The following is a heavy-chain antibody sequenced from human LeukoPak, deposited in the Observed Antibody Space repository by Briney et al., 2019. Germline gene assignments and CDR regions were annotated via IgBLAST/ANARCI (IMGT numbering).Heavy chain of an antibody. CDR1: GGSFSGYY. D-gene: IGHD6-25*01. V-gene: IGHV4-34*01. CDR2: INHSGST. J-gene: IGHJ6*03. Sequence: SETLSLTCAVYGGSFSGYYWSWIRQPPGKGLEWIGEINHSGSTNYNPSLKSRVTISVDTSKNQFSLKLSSVTAADTAVYYCARLPIAAYYYYYYMDVWGKGTTVTIPS. CDR3: ARLPIAAYYYYYYMDV.